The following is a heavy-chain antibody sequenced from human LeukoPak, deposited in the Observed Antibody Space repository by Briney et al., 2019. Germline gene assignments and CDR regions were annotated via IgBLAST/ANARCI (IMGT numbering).Heavy chain of an antibody. CDR1: GGSISSYY. J-gene: IGHJ6*02. CDR2: IYTSGST. V-gene: IGHV4-4*07. D-gene: IGHD3-9*01. CDR3: ARGGIDILTKPYYYGMDV. Sequence: PSETLSLTCTVSGGSISSYYWSWLRQPAGKGLEWIGRIYTSGSTNYNPSLKSRVTMSVDTSKNQFSLKLSSVTAADTALYYCARGGIDILTKPYYYGMDVWGQGTTVTVSS.